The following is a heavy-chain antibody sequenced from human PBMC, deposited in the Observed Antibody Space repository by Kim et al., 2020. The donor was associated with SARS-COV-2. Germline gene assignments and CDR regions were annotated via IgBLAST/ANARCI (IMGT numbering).Heavy chain of an antibody. Sequence: SRVTISVDTSKNQFSLKLSSVTAADTAVYYCAAPYYDFWSGDRDTNWFDPWGQGTLVTVSS. V-gene: IGHV4-39*01. J-gene: IGHJ5*02. D-gene: IGHD3-3*01. CDR3: AAPYYDFWSGDRDTNWFDP.